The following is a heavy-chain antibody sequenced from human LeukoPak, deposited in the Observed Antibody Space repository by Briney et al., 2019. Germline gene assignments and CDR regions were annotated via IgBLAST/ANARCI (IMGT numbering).Heavy chain of an antibody. Sequence: SETLSLTCTVSGGSISSSSYYWGWIRQPPGKGLEWIGSIYYSGSTYYNPSLKSRVTISVDTSKNQFSLKLSSVTAADTAVYYCAREGLGGPYFDYWGQGTLVTVSS. V-gene: IGHV4-39*07. J-gene: IGHJ4*02. CDR2: IYYSGST. D-gene: IGHD3-16*01. CDR3: AREGLGGPYFDY. CDR1: GGSISSSSYY.